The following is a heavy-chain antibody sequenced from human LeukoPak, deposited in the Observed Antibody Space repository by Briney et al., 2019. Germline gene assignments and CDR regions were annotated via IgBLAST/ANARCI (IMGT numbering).Heavy chain of an antibody. Sequence: GGSLRLSCAASGFIYSSYSMNWVRQAPGKGLEWVASISISTSYIYYADSVRGRFTISRDNAKNSLYLQMNSLRVDEPAVYYCVRDRYQGSGAPKFDYWGQGTLVTVS. D-gene: IGHD3-10*01. CDR2: ISISTSYI. J-gene: IGHJ4*02. CDR3: VRDRYQGSGAPKFDY. CDR1: GFIYSSYS. V-gene: IGHV3-21*01.